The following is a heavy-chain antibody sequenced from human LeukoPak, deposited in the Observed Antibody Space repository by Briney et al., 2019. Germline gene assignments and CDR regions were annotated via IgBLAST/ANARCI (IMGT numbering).Heavy chain of an antibody. V-gene: IGHV1-69*01. CDR1: GGTFSSYA. J-gene: IGHJ4*02. D-gene: IGHD3-10*01. Sequence: SVKVSCKASGGTFSSYAISWVRQAPGQGLEWMGGIIPIFGTANYAQKFQGRVTITADESTSTAYMELSSLRSEDAAVYYCAKGPITYYYGSGSYPIDYWGQGTLVTVSS. CDR2: IIPIFGTA. CDR3: AKGPITYYYGSGSYPIDY.